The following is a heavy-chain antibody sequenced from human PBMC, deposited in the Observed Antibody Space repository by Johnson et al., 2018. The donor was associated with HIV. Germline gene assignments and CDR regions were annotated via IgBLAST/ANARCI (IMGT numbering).Heavy chain of an antibody. J-gene: IGHJ3*02. CDR3: ARALADGWFSYDVFDI. CDR2: INWNGGST. V-gene: IGHV3-20*04. CDR1: GFTFDDYG. Sequence: VQLVESGGGVVRPGGSLRLSCAASGFTFDDYGMSWVRQAPGKGLEWVSGINWNGGSTGYADSVKGRFTISRDNAKNSLYLQMNSLRAEDTAVYYCARALADGWFSYDVFDIWGQGTMVTVSS. D-gene: IGHD3-10*01.